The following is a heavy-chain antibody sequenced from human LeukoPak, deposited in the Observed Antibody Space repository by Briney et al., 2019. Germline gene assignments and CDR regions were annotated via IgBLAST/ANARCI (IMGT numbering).Heavy chain of an antibody. CDR2: IRYDGSNK. CDR1: GFTLSTYG. Sequence: GGSLRLSCAASGFTLSTYGMHWVRQAPGKGLEWVAFIRYDGSNKYYADSVKGRFTISRDNSKNTLYLQMNSLRAEDTAVYYCARRAGAYSHPYDYWGQGTLVTVSS. CDR3: ARRAGAYSHPYDY. V-gene: IGHV3-30*02. D-gene: IGHD4/OR15-4a*01. J-gene: IGHJ4*02.